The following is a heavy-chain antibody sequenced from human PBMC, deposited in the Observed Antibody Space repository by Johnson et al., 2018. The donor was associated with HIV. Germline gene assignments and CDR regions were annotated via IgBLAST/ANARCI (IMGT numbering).Heavy chain of an antibody. V-gene: IGHV3-23*04. CDR1: GLTFSDSA. J-gene: IGHJ3*02. D-gene: IGHD3-10*01. CDR3: TTDLELAGLWFGELWDDAFDI. Sequence: VQLVESGVGLVQPGGSLKLSCAASGLTFSDSALHWVRQAPEKGLEWVSGINWTGGSRDYADSVKGGFPTSRDDSKNTLYLQMNSLKTEDTAVYYCTTDLELAGLWFGELWDDAFDIWGQGTMVTVSS. CDR2: INWTGGSR.